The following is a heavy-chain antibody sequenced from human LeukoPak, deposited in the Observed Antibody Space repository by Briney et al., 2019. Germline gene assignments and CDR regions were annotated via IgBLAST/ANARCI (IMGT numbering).Heavy chain of an antibody. J-gene: IGHJ4*02. CDR2: IYPGDSDT. D-gene: IGHD1-1*01. V-gene: IGHV5-51*01. CDR3: ARALYSWNDGFDN. Sequence: GESLKISCQASGYSFTSYWIGWVRQMPGKGLEWMGIIYPGDSDTRYSPSFQGQVTISADKSIRTAYLQWSSLKASDAAIYYCARALYSWNDGFDNWGQGTLVTVSS. CDR1: GYSFTSYW.